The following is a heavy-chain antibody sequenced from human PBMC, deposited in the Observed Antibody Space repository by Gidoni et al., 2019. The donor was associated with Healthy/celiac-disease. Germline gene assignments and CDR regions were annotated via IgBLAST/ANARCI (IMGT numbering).Heavy chain of an antibody. V-gene: IGHV4-59*01. CDR2: IYYSGST. J-gene: IGHJ4*02. CDR3: ARDGSSGNSFDY. D-gene: IGHD3-22*01. CDR1: CCSISSYY. Sequence: QVQLQESCPGLVKPSETLSLTCTVSCCSISSYYWSWIRQPPGKGLEWIGYIYYSGSTNYNPSLKSRVTISVDTSKNQFSLKLSSVTAADTAVYYCARDGSSGNSFDYWGQGTLVTVSS.